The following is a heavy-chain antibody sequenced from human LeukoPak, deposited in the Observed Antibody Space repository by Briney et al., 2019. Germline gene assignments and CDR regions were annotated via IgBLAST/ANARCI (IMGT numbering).Heavy chain of an antibody. V-gene: IGHV1-2*04. Sequence: GASVKVSCKASGGTFISYAISWVRQAPGQGLEWMGWINPNSGGTNYAQKFQGWVTMTRDTSISTAYMELSRLRSDDTAVYYCARSLSGSERGYFDYWGQGTLVTVSS. CDR1: GGTFISYA. CDR3: ARSLSGSERGYFDY. D-gene: IGHD3-10*01. CDR2: INPNSGGT. J-gene: IGHJ4*02.